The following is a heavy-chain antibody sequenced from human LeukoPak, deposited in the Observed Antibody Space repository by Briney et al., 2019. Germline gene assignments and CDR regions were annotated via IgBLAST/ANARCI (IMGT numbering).Heavy chain of an antibody. CDR3: ARDRGQRQWELLSAGYFDY. CDR1: GHTFTSYG. V-gene: IGHV1-18*01. Sequence: VASVKVSCKASGHTFTSYGISWVRQAPGQGLEWMGWISAYNGNTNYAQKLQGRVTMTTDTSTSTAYMELRSLRSDDTAVYYCARDRGQRQWELLSAGYFDYWGQGTLVTVSS. CDR2: ISAYNGNT. J-gene: IGHJ4*02. D-gene: IGHD1-26*01.